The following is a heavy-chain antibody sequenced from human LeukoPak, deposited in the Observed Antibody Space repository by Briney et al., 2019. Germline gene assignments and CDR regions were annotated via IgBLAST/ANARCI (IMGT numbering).Heavy chain of an antibody. CDR3: AGDTRIYYDSSGYYLYYGMDV. CDR1: GFTVSTNY. Sequence: GGSLRLSCAASGFTVSTNYMRWVRQAPGKGLEWVSVIYSGGSTYYADSVKGRFTISRDNSKNTLYLQMNSLRAEDTAVYYCAGDTRIYYDSSGYYLYYGMDVWSQGTTVTVSS. CDR2: IYSGGST. D-gene: IGHD3-22*01. J-gene: IGHJ6*02. V-gene: IGHV3-66*02.